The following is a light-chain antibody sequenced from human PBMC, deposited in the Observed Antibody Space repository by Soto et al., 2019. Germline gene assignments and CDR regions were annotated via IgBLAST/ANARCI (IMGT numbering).Light chain of an antibody. V-gene: IGLV2-14*01. J-gene: IGLJ1*01. CDR3: SSYTSSSSSYV. CDR2: DVS. Sequence: QSVLTPPASVSGSPGQSITISCTGTCSDVGGYNYVSWYQQHPGKAPKLMIYDVSNRPSGVSNRFSGSKSGNTASLTISGLQAEDEADYYCSSYTSSSSSYVFGTGTKVTVL. CDR1: CSDVGGYNY.